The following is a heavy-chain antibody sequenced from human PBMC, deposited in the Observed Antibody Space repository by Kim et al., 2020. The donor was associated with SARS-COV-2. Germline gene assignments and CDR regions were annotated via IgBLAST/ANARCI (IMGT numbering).Heavy chain of an antibody. CDR2: ISGSGGST. V-gene: IGHV3-23*01. J-gene: IGHJ3*02. CDR3: AKYESLGPTESHAFDI. D-gene: IGHD1-26*01. CDR1: GFTFSSYA. Sequence: GGSLRLSCAASGFTFSSYAMSWVRQAPGKGLEWVSAISGSGGSTYYADSVKGRFTISRDNSKNTLYLQMNSLRAEDTAVYYCAKYESLGPTESHAFDIWGQGTMVTVSS.